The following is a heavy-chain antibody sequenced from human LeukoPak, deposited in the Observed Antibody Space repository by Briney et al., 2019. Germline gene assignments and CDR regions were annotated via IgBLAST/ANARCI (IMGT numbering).Heavy chain of an antibody. CDR1: GITFGNNW. J-gene: IGHJ5*02. CDR2: INSDGGGA. CDR3: ARDVPHNWFDT. V-gene: IGHV3-74*01. Sequence: GGSLRLSCAASGITFGNNWMHWVRQGPGKGLVWISRINSDGGGAIYADSVKGRFTVSRDNAKNTLYLQMNSLRAEDTAVYYYARDVPHNWFDTWGQGTLVTVSS.